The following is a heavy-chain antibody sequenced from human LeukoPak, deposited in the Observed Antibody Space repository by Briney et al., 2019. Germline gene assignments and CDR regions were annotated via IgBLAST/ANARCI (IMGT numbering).Heavy chain of an antibody. J-gene: IGHJ4*02. V-gene: IGHV3-23*01. CDR3: ARDYADYVGYFFLDY. CDR1: GFTFNNYA. Sequence: GGSLRLSCAASGFTFNNYATNWVRQAPGKGLEWVSSISGGGETTYYADSAKGRFTISRDNSQNTLYLQMNSLRAEDTAVYYCARDYADYVGYFFLDYWGQGTLVTVSS. D-gene: IGHD4-17*01. CDR2: ISGGGETT.